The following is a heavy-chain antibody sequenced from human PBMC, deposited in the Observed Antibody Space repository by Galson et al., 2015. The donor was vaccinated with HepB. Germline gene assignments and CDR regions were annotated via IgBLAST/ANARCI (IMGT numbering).Heavy chain of an antibody. J-gene: IGHJ4*02. CDR2: MFYGGNT. CDR1: GGSVRSSVYS. Sequence: SETLSLTCTVSGGSVRSSVYSWGWIRQPPGKGLEWVGSMFYGGNTHYNPSLKSRVTISVDTSRNQFSLRLTSVTAADTALYYCARATPQSAYFGLWGQGTLVTVSS. D-gene: IGHD3-3*01. V-gene: IGHV4-39*02. CDR3: ARATPQSAYFGL.